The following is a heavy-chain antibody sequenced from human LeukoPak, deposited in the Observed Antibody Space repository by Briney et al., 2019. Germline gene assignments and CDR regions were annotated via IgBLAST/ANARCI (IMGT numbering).Heavy chain of an antibody. Sequence: SETMSLTCPVSGGSISSYYWSWLRPPAGKGMEWIGRIYTGGTTNCNPYLKTRVTRSLDTSKNQLSLKLTSVTAADTAFYYCARGPYSSGWYSFDYWGQGALVTVSS. D-gene: IGHD6-19*01. V-gene: IGHV4-4*07. CDR2: IYTGGTT. CDR3: ARGPYSSGWYSFDY. J-gene: IGHJ4*02. CDR1: GGSISSYY.